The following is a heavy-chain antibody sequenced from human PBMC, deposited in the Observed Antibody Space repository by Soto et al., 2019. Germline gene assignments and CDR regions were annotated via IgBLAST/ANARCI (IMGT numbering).Heavy chain of an antibody. D-gene: IGHD3-16*01. V-gene: IGHV4-61*01. CDR2: IYDSRTS. CDR3: ARAVRRPEISFGGVICCFDP. CDR1: GGSVRSGSFY. J-gene: IGHJ5*02. Sequence: SEPLSLPCTVSGGSVRSGSFYWSWIRQPPGKGLEWIGEIYDSRTSNYNPSHKGRATISVDTSKNQFSLKLSSVTAADTAVYYCARAVRRPEISFGGVICCFDPWGQGTLVT.